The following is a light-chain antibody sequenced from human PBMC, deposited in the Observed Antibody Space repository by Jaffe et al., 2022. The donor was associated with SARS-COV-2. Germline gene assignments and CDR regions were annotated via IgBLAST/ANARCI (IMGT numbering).Light chain of an antibody. V-gene: IGLV2-8*01. CDR3: NSYAGSSTV. Sequence: QSALTQPPSASGYLGQSVTISCTGTSSDVGGYNYVSWYQQHPGKAPKRLIYEVSKRPPGVPNRFSGSKSGNTASLTVSGLQAEDEADYYCNSYAGSSTVFGGGTKLTVL. CDR2: EVS. CDR1: SSDVGGYNY. J-gene: IGLJ3*02.